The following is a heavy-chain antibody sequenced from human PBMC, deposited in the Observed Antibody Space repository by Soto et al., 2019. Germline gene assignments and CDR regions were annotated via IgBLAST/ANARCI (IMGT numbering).Heavy chain of an antibody. CDR3: ARHYGGYSYATPWYFDL. D-gene: IGHD5-18*01. Sequence: QVQLQESGPGLVKPSETLSLTCTVSGGSISSYYWSWIRQPPGKGLEWIGYIYYSGSTNYNPSLKSRVTISVDTSKNQFSLKLSSVTAADTAVYYCARHYGGYSYATPWYFDLWGRGTLVTVSS. CDR2: IYYSGST. J-gene: IGHJ2*01. CDR1: GGSISSYY. V-gene: IGHV4-59*08.